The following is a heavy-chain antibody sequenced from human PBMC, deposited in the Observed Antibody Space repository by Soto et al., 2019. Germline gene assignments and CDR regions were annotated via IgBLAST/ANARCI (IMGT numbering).Heavy chain of an antibody. Sequence: GGALRLSCAASGFTFSSHWMHWFRQAPGKGLVWVSRIDSSGSTTTYADSVKGRFTISRDNARNTLFLQMNGLRAEDTAIYYCARWFTYGNFDYFDYWGQGTQVTVSS. CDR3: ARWFTYGNFDYFDY. J-gene: IGHJ4*02. CDR1: GFTFSSHW. V-gene: IGHV3-74*01. CDR2: IDSSGSTT. D-gene: IGHD3-10*01.